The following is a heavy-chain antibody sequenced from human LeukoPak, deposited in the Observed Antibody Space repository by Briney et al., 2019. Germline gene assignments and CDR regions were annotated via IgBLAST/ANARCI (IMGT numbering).Heavy chain of an antibody. V-gene: IGHV4-61*01. CDR1: GGSVSSGSYY. J-gene: IGHJ4*02. Sequence: SETLSLTCTVSGGSVSSGSYYWSWIRQPPGKGLEWIGYIYYSGSTNYNPSLKSRVTISVDTSKNQFSLKLSSVTAADTAVYYCASGHCSSTSCSYFDYWAREPWSPSPQ. D-gene: IGHD2-2*03. CDR2: IYYSGST. CDR3: ASGHCSSTSCSYFDY.